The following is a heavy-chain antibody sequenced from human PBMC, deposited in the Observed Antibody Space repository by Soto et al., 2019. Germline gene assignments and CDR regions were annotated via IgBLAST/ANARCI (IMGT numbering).Heavy chain of an antibody. J-gene: IGHJ4*02. CDR3: ARGYDSSGSYFDY. Sequence: SETLSLTCTVSGGSISSYYWSWIRQPPGKGLEWIGYIYHSGSTYYNPSLKSRVTISVDRSKNQFSLKLSSVTAADTAVYYCARGYDSSGSYFDYWGQGTLVTVSS. CDR2: IYHSGST. V-gene: IGHV4-59*12. CDR1: GGSISSYY. D-gene: IGHD3-22*01.